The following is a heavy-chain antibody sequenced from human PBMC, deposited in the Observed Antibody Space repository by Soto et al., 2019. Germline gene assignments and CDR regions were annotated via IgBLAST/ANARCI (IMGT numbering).Heavy chain of an antibody. CDR2: INYRGST. J-gene: IGHJ4*02. D-gene: IGHD1-7*01. V-gene: IGHV4-59*01. CDR1: GVSISSDD. Sequence: PSETLSLTCSVSGVSISSDDWSWIRQPPGKGLEWIAYINYRGSTNYNPSLKSRVTISVDTSKNQFSLNLTSVTAADTAVYFCARAASSPITGTPYYFDSWGQGTLVTVSS. CDR3: ARAASSPITGTPYYFDS.